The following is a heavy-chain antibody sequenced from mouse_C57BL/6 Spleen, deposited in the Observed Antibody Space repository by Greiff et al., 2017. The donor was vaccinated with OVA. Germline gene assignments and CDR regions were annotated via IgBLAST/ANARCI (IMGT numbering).Heavy chain of an antibody. CDR3: ARGPYSNYAMDY. J-gene: IGHJ4*01. V-gene: IGHV3-6*01. CDR2: ISYDGSN. CDR1: GYSITSGYY. D-gene: IGHD2-5*01. Sequence: DVKLQESGPGLVKPSQSLSLTCSVTGYSITSGYYWNWIRQFPGNKLEWMGYISYDGSNNYNPSLKNRISITRDTSKNQFFLKLNSVTTEDTATYYCARGPYSNYAMDYWGQGTSVTVSS.